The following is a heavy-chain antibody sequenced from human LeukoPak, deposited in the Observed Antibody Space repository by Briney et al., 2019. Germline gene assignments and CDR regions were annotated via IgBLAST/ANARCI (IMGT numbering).Heavy chain of an antibody. CDR3: ARDENPGATHSVDY. CDR1: GFTFSSYG. V-gene: IGHV3-33*01. J-gene: IGHJ4*02. CDR2: IWYDGSNK. D-gene: IGHD1-26*01. Sequence: PGGSLRLSCAASGFTFSSYGMHWVRQAPGKGLEWVAVIWYDGSNKYYADSVKGRFTISRDNSKNTLYLQMNSLRAEDTAVYYCARDENPGATHSVDYWGQGTLVTVSS.